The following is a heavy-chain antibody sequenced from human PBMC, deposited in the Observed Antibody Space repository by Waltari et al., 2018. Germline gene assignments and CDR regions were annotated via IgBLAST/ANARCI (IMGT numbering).Heavy chain of an antibody. D-gene: IGHD3-22*01. CDR3: ARAFSYYYDSSGYDY. Sequence: QVQLQESGPGLVKPSQTLSLTCTVSGGSISSGGYYWSWIRQHPGKGREWIGYICYRGGTDYNPSLKSRVTISVDTSKSRFSLKLSSVTAADTAVYYCARAFSYYYDSSGYDYWGQGTLVTVSS. V-gene: IGHV4-31*03. J-gene: IGHJ4*02. CDR2: ICYRGGT. CDR1: GGSISSGGYY.